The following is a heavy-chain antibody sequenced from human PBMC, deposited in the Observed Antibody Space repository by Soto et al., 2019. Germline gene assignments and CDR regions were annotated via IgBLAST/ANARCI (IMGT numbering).Heavy chain of an antibody. CDR2: INHSGST. J-gene: IGHJ4*02. V-gene: IGHV4-34*01. D-gene: IGHD2-2*01. CDR1: GGSFSGYY. CDR3: ARTTGIVVVPPATPFDY. Sequence: SETLSLTCAVYGGSFSGYYWSWIRQPPGKGLEWIGEINHSGSTNYNPSLKSRVTISVDTSKNQFSLKLSSVTAADTAVYYCARTTGIVVVPPATPFDYWGQGTLVTVSS.